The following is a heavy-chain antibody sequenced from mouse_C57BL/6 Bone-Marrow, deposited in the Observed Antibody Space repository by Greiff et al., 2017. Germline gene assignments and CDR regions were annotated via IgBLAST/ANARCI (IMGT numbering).Heavy chain of an antibody. D-gene: IGHD1-1*01. J-gene: IGHJ1*01. CDR2: IFPGDGRT. CDR1: DYTFTNYD. CDR3: GRSPAYGSRWYLDV. V-gene: IGHV1S56*01. Sequence: QVQLQQSGADLVKPGASLKLSCKASDYTFTNYDIHWVRQRPEQGLEWIGWIFPGDGRTEYNERFKGKATLTTDKSSSTAYMQLSRRTSEDSAVYFCGRSPAYGSRWYLDVWGAGTTVTVSS.